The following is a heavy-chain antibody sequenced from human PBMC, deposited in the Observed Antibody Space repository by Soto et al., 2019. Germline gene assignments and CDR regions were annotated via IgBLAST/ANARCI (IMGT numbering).Heavy chain of an antibody. D-gene: IGHD5-18*01. CDR3: ARVYGYSYAEKYYFDY. Sequence: QVQLVQSGAAVKKPGASVKVSCKASGYTFTSYGISWVRQAPGQGLEWMGWISAYNGNTNYAQKLQGRVTMTTDTSTSTADSELRTQRSDDTAVYYCARVYGYSYAEKYYFDYWGQGTLVTVFS. CDR2: ISAYNGNT. V-gene: IGHV1-18*01. J-gene: IGHJ4*02. CDR1: GYTFTSYG.